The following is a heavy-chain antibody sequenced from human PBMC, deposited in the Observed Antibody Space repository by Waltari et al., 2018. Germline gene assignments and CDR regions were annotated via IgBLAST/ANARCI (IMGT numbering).Heavy chain of an antibody. CDR1: GFTFSSYD. J-gene: IGHJ6*02. CDR2: IGTAGDT. V-gene: IGHV3-13*01. D-gene: IGHD2-2*01. Sequence: EVQLVESGGGLVQPGGSLRLSCAASGFTFSSYDMHWVRQATGKGVEGVSVIGTAGDTYYPGSVKGRFTISRENAKNSLYLQMNSLRAGDTAVYYCARSREGVPAADYYYYGMDVWGQGTTVTVSS. CDR3: ARSREGVPAADYYYYGMDV.